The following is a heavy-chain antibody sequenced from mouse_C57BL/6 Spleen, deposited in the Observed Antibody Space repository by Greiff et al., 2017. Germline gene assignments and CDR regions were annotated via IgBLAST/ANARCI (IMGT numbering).Heavy chain of an antibody. Sequence: QVQLQQSGAELVRPGTSVKVSCKASGYAFTNYLIEWVKQRPGQGLEWIGVINPGSGGTNYNEQFKGKATLTADKSSSTAYMQLSSLTSEDSAVYFCARSRTANCFFDYWGQGTTLTVSS. V-gene: IGHV1-54*01. CDR3: ARSRTANCFFDY. CDR2: INPGSGGT. CDR1: GYAFTNYL. J-gene: IGHJ2*01. D-gene: IGHD3-3*01.